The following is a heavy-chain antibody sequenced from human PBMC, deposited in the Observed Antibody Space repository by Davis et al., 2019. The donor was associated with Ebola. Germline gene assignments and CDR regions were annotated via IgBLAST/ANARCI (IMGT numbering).Heavy chain of an antibody. D-gene: IGHD1-1*01. CDR1: GFTFSAYY. V-gene: IGHV3-11*04. CDR2: ISSSGSTI. J-gene: IGHJ4*02. CDR3: ARGYRVFEY. Sequence: AGSLSLSCAVSGFTFSAYYMRWIRQAPGKGLEWVSYISSSGSTIYYADSVKGRFTISRDNAKNSLYLQMNSLRAEDTAVYYCARGYRVFEYWGQGTLVTVSS.